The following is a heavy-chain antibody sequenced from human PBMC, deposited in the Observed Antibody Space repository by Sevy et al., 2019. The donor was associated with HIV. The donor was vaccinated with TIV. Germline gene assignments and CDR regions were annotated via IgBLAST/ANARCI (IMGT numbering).Heavy chain of an antibody. Sequence: GGSLRLSCAASGFTFSNYGIHWVRQAPGKGLEWVAVMSYDGSNKYYADSVKGRFTISRDDSKNTLYLQMNSLRTEDTAVYYCAKGVLYYYYYGMDVWVQGTTVTVSS. CDR3: AKGVLYYYYYGMDV. D-gene: IGHD3-10*01. CDR1: GFTFSNYG. CDR2: MSYDGSNK. J-gene: IGHJ6*02. V-gene: IGHV3-30*18.